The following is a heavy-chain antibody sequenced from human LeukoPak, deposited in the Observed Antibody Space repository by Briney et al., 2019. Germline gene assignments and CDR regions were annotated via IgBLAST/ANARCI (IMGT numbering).Heavy chain of an antibody. Sequence: GRSLRLSCEASGFNFDDYAMHWVRQAPGKRLEWVSVFYSGGSTHYADSVKGRFTISRDNSKNTLYLQMNSLRAEDTAVYYCAREVVTAGPTRWYFDLWGRGTLVTVSS. J-gene: IGHJ2*01. CDR2: FYSGGST. D-gene: IGHD2-21*02. CDR1: GFNFDDYA. V-gene: IGHV3-53*01. CDR3: AREVVTAGPTRWYFDL.